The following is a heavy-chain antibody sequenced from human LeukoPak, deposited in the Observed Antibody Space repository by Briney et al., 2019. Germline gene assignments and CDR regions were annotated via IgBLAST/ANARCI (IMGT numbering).Heavy chain of an antibody. Sequence: GGSPRLSCAASGFTFSTYWMHWVRQAPGKGLVWVSRVNGDGSSTNYADSVKGRFTISRDNAKNTLYLQMNSLRAEDTAVYYCARDGIAAVDFDYWGQGILVTVSS. CDR1: GFTFSTYW. J-gene: IGHJ4*02. V-gene: IGHV3-74*01. CDR3: ARDGIAAVDFDY. CDR2: VNGDGSST. D-gene: IGHD6-13*01.